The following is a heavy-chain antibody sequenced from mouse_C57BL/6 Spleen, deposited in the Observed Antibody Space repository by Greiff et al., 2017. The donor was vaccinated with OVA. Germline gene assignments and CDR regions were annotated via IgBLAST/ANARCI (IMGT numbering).Heavy chain of an antibody. CDR1: GYTFTSYW. CDR2: IDPSDSYT. CDR3: ERSGGGSSPYFDV. Sequence: QVQLQQPGAELVMPGASVKLSCKASGYTFTSYWMHWVKQRPGQGLEWIGEIDPSDSYTNYNQKFKGKSTLTVDKSSSTAYMQLSSLTSEDSAVYYCERSGGGSSPYFDVWGTGTTVTVSS. J-gene: IGHJ1*03. D-gene: IGHD1-1*01. V-gene: IGHV1-69*01.